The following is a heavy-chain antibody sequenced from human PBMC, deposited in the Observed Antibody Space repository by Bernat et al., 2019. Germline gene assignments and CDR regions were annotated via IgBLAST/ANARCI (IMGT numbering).Heavy chain of an antibody. Sequence: EVQLMESGGGLVKPGGSLRLSCAASGFTFSSYSMNWVRQAPGKGLEWVSSISSSSSYIYYADSVKGRFTISRDNAKNSLYLQMNSLRAEDTAVYYCARDEYYDFWCGYYKGYYFYGMDVWGQGTTVTVSS. J-gene: IGHJ6*02. CDR1: GFTFSSYS. CDR3: ARDEYYDFWCGYYKGYYFYGMDV. V-gene: IGHV3-21*01. D-gene: IGHD3-3*01. CDR2: ISSSSSYI.